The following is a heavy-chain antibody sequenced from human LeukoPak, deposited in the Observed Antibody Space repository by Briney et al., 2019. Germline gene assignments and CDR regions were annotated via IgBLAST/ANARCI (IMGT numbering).Heavy chain of an antibody. CDR3: AREHIAAAGSFAY. D-gene: IGHD6-13*01. CDR1: GFTVSNSF. CDR2: VYNSGTT. Sequence: GGSLRLSCEASGFTVSNSFMSWVRQAPGKGLEWVSGVYNSGTTYHADSVKGRFTISRDNFKNTLYLQMNSLRVEDTAVYYCAREHIAAAGSFAYWGQGTLVTVSS. V-gene: IGHV3-66*01. J-gene: IGHJ4*02.